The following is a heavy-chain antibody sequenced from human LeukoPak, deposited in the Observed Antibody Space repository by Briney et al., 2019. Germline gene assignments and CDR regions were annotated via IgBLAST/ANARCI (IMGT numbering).Heavy chain of an antibody. Sequence: GGSLRLSYAASGFTFTTYAMSWVRPAPGKGLECVSTISGSGTRTFYADSVKGRFTISRDNSKNTLYLQMNSLRAEDTAVYYCARDAIVGATGLDAFDIWGQGTMVTVSS. CDR1: GFTFTTYA. V-gene: IGHV3-23*01. D-gene: IGHD1-26*01. CDR3: ARDAIVGATGLDAFDI. CDR2: ISGSGTRT. J-gene: IGHJ3*02.